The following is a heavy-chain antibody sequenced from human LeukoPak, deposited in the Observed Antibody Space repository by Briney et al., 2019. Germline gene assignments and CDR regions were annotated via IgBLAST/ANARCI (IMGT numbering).Heavy chain of an antibody. CDR3: ARDILTGYYDH. CDR2: ISSSGSTI. Sequence: GGSLRLSCAASGFTFSSYEMNWVRQAPGKGLEWVSYISSSGSTIYYADSVKGRFTISRDNAKNSLYLQMNSLRAEDTAVYYCARDILTGYYDHWGQGTLVTVSS. CDR1: GFTFSSYE. D-gene: IGHD3-9*01. J-gene: IGHJ5*02. V-gene: IGHV3-48*03.